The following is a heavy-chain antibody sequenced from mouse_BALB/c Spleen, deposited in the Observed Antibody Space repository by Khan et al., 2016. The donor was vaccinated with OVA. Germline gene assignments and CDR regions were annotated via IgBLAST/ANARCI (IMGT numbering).Heavy chain of an antibody. CDR2: IRYSGST. CDR3: ARCGSRYNYAIDY. CDR1: GYSITSDYA. Sequence: EVQLVETGPGLVKPSQSLSLTCTVTGYSITSDYAWNWIRQFPGNKLEWMGYIRYSGSTNYNPSLKSRISITRDTSKNQFFLQLNSVTTEDTATYYCARCGSRYNYAIDYGGQGTSVTVSA. D-gene: IGHD1-1*01. V-gene: IGHV3-2*02. J-gene: IGHJ4*01.